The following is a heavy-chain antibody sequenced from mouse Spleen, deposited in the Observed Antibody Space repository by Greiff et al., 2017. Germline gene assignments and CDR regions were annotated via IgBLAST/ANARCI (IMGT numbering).Heavy chain of an antibody. V-gene: IGHV1-15*01. CDR2: IDPETGGT. CDR1: GYTFTDYE. J-gene: IGHJ2*01. Sequence: QVQLQQSGAELVRPGASVTLSCKASGYTFTDYEMHWVKQTPVHGLEWIGAIDPETGGTDYNQKFKGKAILTADKSSSTAYMELRSLTSEDSAVYYCTNGNYLYYFDYWGQGTTLTVSS. CDR3: TNGNYLYYFDY. D-gene: IGHD2-1*01.